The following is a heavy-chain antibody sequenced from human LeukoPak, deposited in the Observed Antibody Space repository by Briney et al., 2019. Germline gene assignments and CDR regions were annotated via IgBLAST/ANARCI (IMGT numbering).Heavy chain of an antibody. J-gene: IGHJ3*02. CDR1: GFTFSNYG. D-gene: IGHD3-16*01. CDR3: ARRGTPGSSDAFDM. Sequence: PGGSLRLSCAASGFTFSNYGMHWVRQAPGKGLEWDALIWYDGSNEDHADSVKGRFTISRDNSKNTLYLQMNSLRAEDTALYYCARRGTPGSSDAFDMWGQGTMVTVSS. CDR2: IWYDGSNE. V-gene: IGHV3-33*01.